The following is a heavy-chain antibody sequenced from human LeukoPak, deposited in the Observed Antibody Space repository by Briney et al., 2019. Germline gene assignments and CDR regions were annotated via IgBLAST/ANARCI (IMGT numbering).Heavy chain of an antibody. Sequence: PSETLSLTCTVSGGSISSGGYYWSWIRQPPGKGLEWIGYIYHSGSTYYNPSLKSRVTISVDRSKNQFSLKLSSVTAADAAVYYCARDAHGVATRGIDYWGQGTLVTVSS. V-gene: IGHV4-30-2*01. CDR2: IYHSGST. CDR1: GGSISSGGYY. J-gene: IGHJ4*02. D-gene: IGHD5-12*01. CDR3: ARDAHGVATRGIDY.